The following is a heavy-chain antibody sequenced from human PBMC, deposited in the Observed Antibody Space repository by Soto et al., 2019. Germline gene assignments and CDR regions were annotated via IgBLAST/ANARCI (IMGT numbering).Heavy chain of an antibody. Sequence: QVQLQQWGAGLLKPSETLSLTCAVYGGSFSGYYWSWIRQPPGKGLEWIGEINHSGSTNYNPSLKSLVTISVDTSKNQFSLKLSSVTAADTAVYYCARGTSYGSGSYFAYYYYGMDVWGQGTTVTVSS. CDR1: GGSFSGYY. CDR2: INHSGST. J-gene: IGHJ6*02. V-gene: IGHV4-34*01. CDR3: ARGTSYGSGSYFAYYYYGMDV. D-gene: IGHD3-10*01.